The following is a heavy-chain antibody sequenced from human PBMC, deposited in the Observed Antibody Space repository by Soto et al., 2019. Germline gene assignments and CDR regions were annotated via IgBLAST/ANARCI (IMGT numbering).Heavy chain of an antibody. CDR2: IIPIFGTA. J-gene: IGHJ4*02. Sequence: SVKVSCKASGGTFSSYAIGWVRQAPGQGLEWMGGIIPIFGTANYAQKFQGRVTITADESTSTAYMELSSLRSEDTAVYYCARVAGYYYDSSGLARSFDYWGQGTLVTVSS. CDR3: ARVAGYYYDSSGLARSFDY. V-gene: IGHV1-69*13. CDR1: GGTFSSYA. D-gene: IGHD3-22*01.